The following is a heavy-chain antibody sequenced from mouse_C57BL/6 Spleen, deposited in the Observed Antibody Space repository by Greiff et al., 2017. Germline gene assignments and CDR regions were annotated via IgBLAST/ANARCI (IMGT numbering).Heavy chain of an antibody. J-gene: IGHJ4*01. CDR1: GFTFSDYY. Sequence: EVKLVESEGGLVQPGSSMKLSCTASGFTFSDYYMAWVRQVPEKGLEWVANINYDGSSTYYLDSLKSRFIISRDNAKNILYLQMSSLKSEDTATANCARDLDGGYYAMDYWGQGTSVTVSS. V-gene: IGHV5-16*01. CDR2: INYDGSST. CDR3: ARDLDGGYYAMDY.